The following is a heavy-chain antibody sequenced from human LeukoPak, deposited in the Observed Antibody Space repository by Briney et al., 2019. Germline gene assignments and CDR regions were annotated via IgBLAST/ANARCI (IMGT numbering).Heavy chain of an antibody. J-gene: IGHJ4*02. Sequence: GGSLRLSCAASGFTFSSCGFNWVRQAPGKGLEWVSSIGPTGTDRYYADSVRGRFTISRDNAKNSLYLQMDSLRDKDTAVYYCATETIGRRYDYWGQGTLLTVSS. CDR3: ATETIGRRYDY. CDR1: GFTFSSCG. V-gene: IGHV3-21*01. CDR2: IGPTGTDR.